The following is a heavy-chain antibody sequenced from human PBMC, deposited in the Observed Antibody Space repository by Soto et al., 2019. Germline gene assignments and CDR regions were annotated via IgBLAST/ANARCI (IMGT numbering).Heavy chain of an antibody. CDR1: GFTFSSYA. J-gene: IGHJ4*02. V-gene: IGHV3-23*01. D-gene: IGHD2-2*01. CDR3: AKDPDCSSTSCYDY. CDR2: ISGSGGST. Sequence: EVQLLESGGGLVQPGGSLRLSCAASGFTFSSYAMSWVRQAPGKGLEWVSAISGSGGSTYYADSVKGRFTSSRDNSKNTLYLQMNSLRAEDTAVYYCAKDPDCSSTSCYDYWGQGTLVTVSS.